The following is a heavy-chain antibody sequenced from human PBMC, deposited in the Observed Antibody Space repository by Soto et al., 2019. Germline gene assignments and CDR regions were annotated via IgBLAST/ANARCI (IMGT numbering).Heavy chain of an antibody. D-gene: IGHD2-8*01. CDR2: ISYDGNNI. V-gene: IGHV3-30*18. Sequence: PWGSLRLSCAASGFTFNSYGINFFRHSPFKALEWVAVISYDGNNIYYGDSVQGRFTISRDNSKNTTYLQMNSLRAEDTAVYYCAKDVGYCTNGVCLYNWFDPWGQGTLVTVSS. CDR1: GFTFNSYG. J-gene: IGHJ5*02. CDR3: AKDVGYCTNGVCLYNWFDP.